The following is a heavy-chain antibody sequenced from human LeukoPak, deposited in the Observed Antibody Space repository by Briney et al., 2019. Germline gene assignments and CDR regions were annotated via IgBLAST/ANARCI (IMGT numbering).Heavy chain of an antibody. V-gene: IGHV3-33*01. CDR3: ARIHNNYGMGYFQP. D-gene: IGHD3-16*01. CDR2: IWFDGTNK. Sequence: GRSLRLSCATSGFTFSSYGMHWVRQAPGKGLEWVALIWFDGTNKYYADSVKGRFTISRDPSKNTLYLQMNRLSAEDTAVYYCARIHNNYGMGYFQPWGEGTPVTVSS. CDR1: GFTFSSYG. J-gene: IGHJ1*01.